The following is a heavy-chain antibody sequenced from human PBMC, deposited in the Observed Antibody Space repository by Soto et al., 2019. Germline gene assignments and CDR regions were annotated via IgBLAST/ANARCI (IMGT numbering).Heavy chain of an antibody. V-gene: IGHV3-48*02. CDR2: ISSSSSTI. CDR1: GFTFSSYS. J-gene: IGHJ6*02. Sequence: EVQLVESGGGLVQPGGSLRLSCAASGFTFSSYSMNWVRQAPGKGLEWVSYISSSSSTIYYADSVKGRFTISRDNAKKSTYLQMNSLRDEDTAVYYCARDSLSYYYDSSGYYPPPSYYYYGMDVWGQGTTVTVSS. CDR3: ARDSLSYYYDSSGYYPPPSYYYYGMDV. D-gene: IGHD3-22*01.